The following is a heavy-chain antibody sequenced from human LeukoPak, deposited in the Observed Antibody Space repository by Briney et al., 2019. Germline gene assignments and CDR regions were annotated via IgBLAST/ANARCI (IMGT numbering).Heavy chain of an antibody. CDR2: MNPKSGNT. Sequence: ASVKVSCKASGYTFTSYDINWVRRATGQGLEGMGWMNPKSGNTGYAQKFKGRGTVSRNTSIRTAYMGLSSLRSEDTAVYYCARGVYYDFWSGYYTRWGYYYYYMDVWGKGTTVTVSS. CDR3: ARGVYYDFWSGYYTRWGYYYYYMDV. D-gene: IGHD3-3*01. V-gene: IGHV1-8*01. J-gene: IGHJ6*03. CDR1: GYTFTSYD.